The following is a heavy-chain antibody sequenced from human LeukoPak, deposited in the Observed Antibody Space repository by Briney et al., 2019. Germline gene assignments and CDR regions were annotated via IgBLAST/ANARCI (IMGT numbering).Heavy chain of an antibody. Sequence: GGSLRLSCAASGFTFSSYAMSWVRQALGKGLEWVSAISGSGGSTYYADSVKGRFTISRDNSKNTLYLQMNSLRAEDTAVYYCAKLTWGATTAFDYWGQGTLVTVSS. CDR1: GFTFSSYA. V-gene: IGHV3-23*01. CDR2: ISGSGGST. J-gene: IGHJ4*02. CDR3: AKLTWGATTAFDY. D-gene: IGHD1-26*01.